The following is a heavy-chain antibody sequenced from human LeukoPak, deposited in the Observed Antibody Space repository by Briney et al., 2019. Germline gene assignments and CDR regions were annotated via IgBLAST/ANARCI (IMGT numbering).Heavy chain of an antibody. CDR1: GFTFSTYA. V-gene: IGHV3-23*01. J-gene: IGHJ4*02. CDR3: AKAAFITISGLIRLPSPFDY. Sequence: GGSLRLSCAASGFTFSTYAMTWVRQAPGKGLEWVSAITASGDYTYYADSVKGRFTISRDNSKNTLYLQMNSLRADDTAIHYCAKAAFITISGLIRLPSPFDYWGQGTLVTVSS. CDR2: ITASGDYT. D-gene: IGHD3-3*01.